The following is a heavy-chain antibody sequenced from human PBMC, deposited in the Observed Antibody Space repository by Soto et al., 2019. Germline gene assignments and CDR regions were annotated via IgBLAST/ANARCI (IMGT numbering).Heavy chain of an antibody. J-gene: IGHJ3*02. D-gene: IGHD6-13*01. Sequence: QMQLVQSGAEVKKPGASVKVSCKASGYTFTRHYIHWVRQAPGQGLEWMGIINSSGGHTYYAQKLQGRDALISDTTTSTVYMELSSLRSEDTVVYYCARDLLAAGSDALDIWGQGTRVTVSS. CDR2: INSSGGHT. CDR1: GYTFTRHY. V-gene: IGHV1-46*01. CDR3: ARDLLAAGSDALDI.